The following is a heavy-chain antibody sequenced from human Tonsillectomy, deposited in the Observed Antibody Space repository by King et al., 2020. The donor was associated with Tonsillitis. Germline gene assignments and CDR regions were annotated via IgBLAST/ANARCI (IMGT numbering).Heavy chain of an antibody. Sequence: QLQESGPGLVKPSETLSLTCTVSGGSISNYYWSWIRQPPGKGLEWIGYGYYSGSTNYNPSLKSRVTISVDTAKNQFSLKLSSVTAADTAGECCAYQARGSYPASAVDIWRQGTMATVPS. CDR3: AYQARGSYPASAVDI. CDR1: GGSISNYY. J-gene: IGHJ3*02. CDR2: GYYSGST. V-gene: IGHV4-59*01. D-gene: IGHD1-26*01.